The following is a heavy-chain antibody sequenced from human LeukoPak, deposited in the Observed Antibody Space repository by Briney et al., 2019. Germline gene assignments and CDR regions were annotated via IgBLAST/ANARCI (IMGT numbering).Heavy chain of an antibody. Sequence: ASVKVSCKASGYTFTSYDINWVRQATGQGLEWMGWMNFNSGNTGYAQKFQARVTFTRITSMSTAYMELRSLRSEDTAVYYCARGQFSLLMVRGVITPGDVKTHYYMDVWGKGTTVTISS. J-gene: IGHJ6*03. CDR1: GYTFTSYD. D-gene: IGHD3-10*01. CDR2: MNFNSGNT. CDR3: ARGQFSLLMVRGVITPGDVKTHYYMDV. V-gene: IGHV1-8*01.